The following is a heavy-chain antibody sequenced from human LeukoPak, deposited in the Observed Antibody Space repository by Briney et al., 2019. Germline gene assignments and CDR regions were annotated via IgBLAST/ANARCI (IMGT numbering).Heavy chain of an antibody. Sequence: GGSLRLSCAASGFTFSSYGMQWVRQAPGKGLEWVAVISYEGSTSYYADSVKGRFTISRDNPKSTMNLQMNSLRAEDTAVYYCAKGGGSIGRSYYFDYWGQGILVTVSS. CDR2: ISYEGSTS. CDR3: AKGGGSIGRSYYFDY. J-gene: IGHJ4*02. V-gene: IGHV3-30*18. D-gene: IGHD2-15*01. CDR1: GFTFSSYG.